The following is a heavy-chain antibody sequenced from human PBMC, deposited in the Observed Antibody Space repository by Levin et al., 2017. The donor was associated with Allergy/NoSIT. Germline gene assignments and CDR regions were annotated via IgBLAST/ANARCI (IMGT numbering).Heavy chain of an antibody. D-gene: IGHD3-10*01. Sequence: GGSLRLSCTASGFTFGDYAMSWFRQAPGKGLECVGFIRNKAFGATTEYAASVKGRFTISTDDSRSIAYLQMNSLKTDDTAVYYCTRWGFGGFDYWGQGTLVAVSS. CDR2: IRNKAFGATT. V-gene: IGHV3-49*03. CDR3: TRWGFGGFDY. CDR1: GFTFGDYA. J-gene: IGHJ4*02.